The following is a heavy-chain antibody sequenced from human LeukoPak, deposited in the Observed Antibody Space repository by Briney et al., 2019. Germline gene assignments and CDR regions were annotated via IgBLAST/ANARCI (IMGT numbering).Heavy chain of an antibody. V-gene: IGHV3-23*01. J-gene: IGHJ4*02. Sequence: GGSLRLSCAASGFTFSTYAMSWVRQAPGKGLEWVSAISGRGGTTYYADSVKGRFTISRDNSKNTVSLQMNSLRAEDTAVYYCAKVRGAVAITFLDYWGQGTLVTVSS. CDR3: AKVRGAVAITFLDY. CDR1: GFTFSTYA. D-gene: IGHD3-22*01. CDR2: ISGRGGTT.